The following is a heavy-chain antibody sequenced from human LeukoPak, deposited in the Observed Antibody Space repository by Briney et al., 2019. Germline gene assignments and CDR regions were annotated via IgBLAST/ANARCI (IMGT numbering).Heavy chain of an antibody. D-gene: IGHD1/OR15-1a*01. CDR1: GYTFTDYY. V-gene: IGHV1-2*02. J-gene: IGHJ3*01. CDR3: AREFRTTTWSFDAFDL. Sequence: ASVKVSCKASGYTFTDYYMHWVRQAPGQGLDWVGWINPTSGATNYAQKFQGRVTMTRDTSNNTSYMELGRLRSDDTAVYYCAREFRTTTWSFDAFDLWGQGTMVTVSS. CDR2: INPTSGAT.